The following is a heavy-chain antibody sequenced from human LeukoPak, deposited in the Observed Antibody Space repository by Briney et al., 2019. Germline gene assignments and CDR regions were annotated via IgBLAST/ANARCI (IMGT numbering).Heavy chain of an antibody. CDR3: ARQKTYSGSYYFDY. CDR1: GGSFNGYY. CDR2: INPGRST. D-gene: IGHD1-26*01. Sequence: SETLSLTCAVYGGSFNGYYWSWIRQPPGEGLEWIGEINPGRSTNYNPSLKSRVTISVDTSKNQFSLKLSSVTAADTAVYYCARQKTYSGSYYFDYWGQGTLVTVSS. J-gene: IGHJ4*02. V-gene: IGHV4-34*01.